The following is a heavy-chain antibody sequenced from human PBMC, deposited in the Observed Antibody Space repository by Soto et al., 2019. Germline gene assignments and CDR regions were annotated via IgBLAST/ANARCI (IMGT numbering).Heavy chain of an antibody. D-gene: IGHD6-19*01. CDR2: VYYTGST. Sequence: SETLFLTCSVSGGSISGSYWSCLRQSPGRGLEGLGYVYYTGSTNYSPSLRSRVSISVDTSKNEFSLRLSSVTAADTAVYFCARSVAVPGAHIDYWGKGTQVTVS. V-gene: IGHV4-59*01. J-gene: IGHJ4*02. CDR1: GGSISGSY. CDR3: ARSVAVPGAHIDY.